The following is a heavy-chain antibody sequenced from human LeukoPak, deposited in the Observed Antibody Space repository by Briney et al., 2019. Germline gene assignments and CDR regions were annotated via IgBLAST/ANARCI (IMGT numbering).Heavy chain of an antibody. D-gene: IGHD2/OR15-2a*01. Sequence: ASVKVSCKASGYTFTSYGISWVRQAPGQGLEWMGWISAYNGNTNYAQKLQGRVTMTRNTSISTAYMELSSLRSEDTAVYYCARTRTSRGSSRIFDYWGQGTLVTVSS. CDR3: ARTRTSRGSSRIFDY. CDR2: ISAYNGNT. V-gene: IGHV1-18*01. J-gene: IGHJ4*02. CDR1: GYTFTSYG.